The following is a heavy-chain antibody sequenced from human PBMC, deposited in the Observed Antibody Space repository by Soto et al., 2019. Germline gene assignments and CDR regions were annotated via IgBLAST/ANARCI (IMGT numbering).Heavy chain of an antibody. CDR3: ARGYCSGGSCYSVHFY. CDR2: IYSGGST. V-gene: IGHV3-66*01. CDR1: GFTVSSNY. Sequence: GGSLRLSCAASGFTVSSNYMSWVRQAPGKGLEWVSVIYSGGSTFYANSVKGRFTISRDNSKNTRYLQMNSLRAEDTAVYYCARGYCSGGSCYSVHFYWGQGTLVTVSS. J-gene: IGHJ4*02. D-gene: IGHD2-15*01.